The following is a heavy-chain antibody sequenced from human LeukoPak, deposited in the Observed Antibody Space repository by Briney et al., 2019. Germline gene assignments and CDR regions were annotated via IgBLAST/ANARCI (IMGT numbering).Heavy chain of an antibody. Sequence: GGSLRLSCAASGFIFRDYYMSWIRQAPGKGLEWISYINSNNESIYVADFVKGRFAISRDNAKNTLYLQMNSLRAEDTAVYYCARDKNLWNYPRGGLVWGQGILVTVSS. CDR1: GFIFRDYY. J-gene: IGHJ1*01. CDR2: INSNNESI. V-gene: IGHV3-11*04. D-gene: IGHD1-7*01. CDR3: ARDKNLWNYPRGGLV.